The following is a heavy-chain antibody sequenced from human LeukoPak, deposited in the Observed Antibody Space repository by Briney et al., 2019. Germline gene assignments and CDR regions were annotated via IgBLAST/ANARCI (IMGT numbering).Heavy chain of an antibody. CDR3: ARGGDYDFWSGYYTRYYGMDV. CDR2: INPNSGGT. Sequence: ASVKVSCKASGYTFTSYYMHWVRQAPGQGLEWMGWINPNSGGTNYAQKFQGRVTMTRDTSISTAYMELSRLRSDDTAVYYCARGGDYDFWSGYYTRYYGMDVWGQGTTVTVSS. V-gene: IGHV1-2*02. J-gene: IGHJ6*02. D-gene: IGHD3-3*01. CDR1: GYTFTSYY.